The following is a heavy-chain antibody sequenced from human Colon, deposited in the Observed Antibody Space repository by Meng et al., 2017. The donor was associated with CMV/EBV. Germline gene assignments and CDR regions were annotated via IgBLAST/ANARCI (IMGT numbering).Heavy chain of an antibody. CDR1: GDSVSNSNYY. V-gene: IGHV4-61*01. D-gene: IGHD3-22*01. CDR3: ARENTLIQTGAFDV. Sequence: ESLKISCNVSGDSVSNSNYYWSWIRQPPGQGLEFIRCIYYIYHRGTPNYNPALMSRATVAVDTSKKQFSLTLTSVTAADTAVYYCARENTLIQTGAFDVWGQGTMVTVSS. CDR2: IYYIYHRGTP. J-gene: IGHJ3*01.